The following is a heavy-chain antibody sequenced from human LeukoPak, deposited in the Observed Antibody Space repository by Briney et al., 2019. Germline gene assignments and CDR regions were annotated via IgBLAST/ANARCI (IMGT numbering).Heavy chain of an antibody. Sequence: GGSLRLSCAASGFTVSSNHMSWVRQAPGKGLEWVSVIYSGGSTYYADSVKGRFTISRDNSKNTLYLQMNSLRAEDTAVYYCAGDGSYYYDSSALGADWFDPWGQGTLVTVSS. CDR1: GFTVSSNH. CDR2: IYSGGST. J-gene: IGHJ5*02. D-gene: IGHD3-22*01. V-gene: IGHV3-66*01. CDR3: AGDGSYYYDSSALGADWFDP.